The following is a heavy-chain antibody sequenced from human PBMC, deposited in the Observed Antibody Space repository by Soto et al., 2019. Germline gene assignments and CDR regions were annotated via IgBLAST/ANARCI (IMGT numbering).Heavy chain of an antibody. V-gene: IGHV5-51*01. D-gene: IGHD3-3*01. CDR1: GYSFTSYW. CDR3: ARHARGLGIDFWSGLYYMDV. CDR2: IYPGDSDT. J-gene: IGHJ6*03. Sequence: GESLKISCQGSGYSFTSYWIGWVRQMPGKGLEWMGIIYPGDSDTRYSPSFQGQVTISADKSISTAYLQWSSLKASDTAMYYCARHARGLGIDFWSGLYYMDVWGKGTTVTVSS.